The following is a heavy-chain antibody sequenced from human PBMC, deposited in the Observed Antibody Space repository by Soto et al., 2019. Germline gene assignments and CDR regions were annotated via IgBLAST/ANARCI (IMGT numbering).Heavy chain of an antibody. CDR1: GGSISSYY. Sequence: SETLSLTCTVSGGSISSYYWSWIRQPPGKGLEWIGYIYYSGSTNYNPSLKSRVTISVDTSKNQFSLKLSSVTAADTAVYYCARDKSVTIFGVTHYGMDVWGQGTTVTVSS. V-gene: IGHV4-59*01. CDR2: IYYSGST. CDR3: ARDKSVTIFGVTHYGMDV. D-gene: IGHD3-3*01. J-gene: IGHJ6*02.